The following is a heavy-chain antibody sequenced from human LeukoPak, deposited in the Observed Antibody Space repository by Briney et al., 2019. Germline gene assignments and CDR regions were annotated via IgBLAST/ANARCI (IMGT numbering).Heavy chain of an antibody. CDR2: ISGDGGST. J-gene: IGHJ3*02. CDR3: AKDTLTTVTTRVYDAFDI. Sequence: PGGSLRLSCAASGFTFDDYAMHWVRQAPGKGLEWVSLISGDGGSTYYADSVKVRFTISRDNSKNSLYLQMNSLRTEDNALYYCAKDTLTTVTTRVYDAFDIWGQGTMVTVSS. D-gene: IGHD4-17*01. V-gene: IGHV3-43*02. CDR1: GFTFDDYA.